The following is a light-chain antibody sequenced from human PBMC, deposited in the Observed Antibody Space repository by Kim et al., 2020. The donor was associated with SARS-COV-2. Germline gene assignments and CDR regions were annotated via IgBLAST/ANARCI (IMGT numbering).Light chain of an antibody. Sequence: SYELTQPPSVSVSPGQTADITCSGDKLGGKYVCWYQQRPGQSPLLVIYQNTKRPSGIPERFSGSNSGNTATLTISGTQAMDEADYYCQAWDSSTAVFGGG. CDR3: QAWDSSTAV. CDR1: KLGGKY. V-gene: IGLV3-1*01. CDR2: QNT. J-gene: IGLJ2*01.